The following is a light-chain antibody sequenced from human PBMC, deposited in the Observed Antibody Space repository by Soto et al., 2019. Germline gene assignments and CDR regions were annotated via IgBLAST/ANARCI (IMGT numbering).Light chain of an antibody. CDR1: QSVSGSY. Sequence: PGERVTLSCRASQSVSGSYLTWYQQKPGQAPRLLIYGASTRATSIPARFSGSGSGTDFTLTISSLQPDDFATYYCQHYDSWPWTFGQGTKVDIK. CDR2: GAS. V-gene: IGKV3D-7*01. CDR3: QHYDSWPWT. J-gene: IGKJ1*01.